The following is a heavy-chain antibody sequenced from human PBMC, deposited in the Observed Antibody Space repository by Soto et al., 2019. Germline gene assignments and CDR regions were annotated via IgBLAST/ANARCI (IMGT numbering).Heavy chain of an antibody. CDR2: IKTDGSER. Sequence: PGGSLRLSCAASGFTFSSFWMSWARQAPGKGLEWVANIKTDGSERYYMDSVRGRFTTSRDNSRNIFYLQMNSMTGEATAVYYCTRDGSPFALDVWGLGTSVTVS. CDR3: TRDGSPFALDV. V-gene: IGHV3-7*03. J-gene: IGHJ6*02. CDR1: GFTFSSFW.